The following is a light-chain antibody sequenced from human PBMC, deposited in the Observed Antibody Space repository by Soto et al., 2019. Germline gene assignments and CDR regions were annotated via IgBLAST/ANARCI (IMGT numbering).Light chain of an antibody. J-gene: IGKJ3*01. CDR1: QGISSY. CDR3: QPLNSYPLA. Sequence: DIQLTQSPSFLSASVGDRVTITCRASQGISSYLAWYQQKPGKAPKLLIYAASTLQSGVPSRFSGSGSGTEFTLTISSLQPEDFATYYCQPLNSYPLAFGPGTQVDIK. CDR2: AAS. V-gene: IGKV1-9*01.